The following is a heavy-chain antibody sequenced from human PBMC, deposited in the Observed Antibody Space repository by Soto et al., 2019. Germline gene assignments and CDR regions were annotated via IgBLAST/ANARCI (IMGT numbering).Heavy chain of an antibody. D-gene: IGHD3-10*01. Sequence: PSETLSLTCTVSGGSISSYYWSWIRQPPGKGLEWIGYIYYSGSTNYNPSLKSRVTISVDTSKNQFSLKLSSVTAADTAAYYCARALGYGSGSDAFDIWGQGTMVTVSS. CDR2: IYYSGST. CDR3: ARALGYGSGSDAFDI. V-gene: IGHV4-59*01. CDR1: GGSISSYY. J-gene: IGHJ3*02.